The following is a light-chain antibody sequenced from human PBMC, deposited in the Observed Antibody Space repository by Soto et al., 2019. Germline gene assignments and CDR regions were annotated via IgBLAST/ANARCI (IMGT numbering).Light chain of an antibody. V-gene: IGLV2-11*01. CDR2: DVG. CDR1: SSDVGGYNY. J-gene: IGLJ1*01. CDR3: ISFTASSTYV. Sequence: QSALTQPRSVSGSPGQSVTISCTGTSSDVGGYNYVSWYQLHPDKAPKLMIYDVGKRPSGVPDRFSGSKSGNTASLTISGLQAEDEADYYCISFTASSTYVFGTGTKVTVL.